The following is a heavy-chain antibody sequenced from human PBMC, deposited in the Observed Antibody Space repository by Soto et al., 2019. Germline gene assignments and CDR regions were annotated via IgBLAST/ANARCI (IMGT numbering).Heavy chain of an antibody. Sequence: LRLSCAASGFAFSGFEMNWVRQAPGKGLEWVSYISSGASNMYYADSVKGRFTISRDNAQSSLYLQMNSLRVEDTAVYYCARDPNYDFWSGYRNKEGTYGMDVWGQGTTVTVSS. J-gene: IGHJ6*02. CDR3: ARDPNYDFWSGYRNKEGTYGMDV. CDR1: GFAFSGFE. D-gene: IGHD3-3*01. V-gene: IGHV3-48*03. CDR2: ISSGASNM.